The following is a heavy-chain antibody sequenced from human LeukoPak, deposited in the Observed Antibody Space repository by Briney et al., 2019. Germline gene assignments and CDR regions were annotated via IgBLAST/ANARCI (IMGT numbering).Heavy chain of an antibody. CDR1: CGSIDITNY. CDR3: TREDRPYCPFAY. J-gene: IGHJ4*02. D-gene: IGHD1-26*01. V-gene: IGHV4-4*02. CDR2: IAHDGTT. Sequence: SETLALTCCVSCGSIDITNYWSWVRQAPGKGLEWTGEIAHDGTTNYNPSLRSRVAMSFDRANNQFSLSLTSVTAADTAVYYCTREDRPYCPFAYWGQGVLVTVSS.